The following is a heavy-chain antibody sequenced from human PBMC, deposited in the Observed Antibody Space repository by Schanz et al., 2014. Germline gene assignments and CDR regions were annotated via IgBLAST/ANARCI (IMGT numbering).Heavy chain of an antibody. CDR3: ATMWGYCTATACQILEVLDV. J-gene: IGHJ3*01. CDR1: GYTFTSYG. V-gene: IGHV1-18*01. CDR2: ISPYTGNA. Sequence: QVQLVQSGAEVKKPGASVKVSCKASGYTFTSYGITWVRQAPGQGLEWVGWISPYTGNAHYFDKMEGRVTMTTDTPTSTAYMEFRSLRSDDTAMYSCATMWGYCTATACQILEVLDVWGQGTMVTVSS. D-gene: IGHD2-8*02.